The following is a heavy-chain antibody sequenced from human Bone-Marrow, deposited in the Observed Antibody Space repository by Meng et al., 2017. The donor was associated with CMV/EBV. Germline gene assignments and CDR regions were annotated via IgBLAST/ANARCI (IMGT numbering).Heavy chain of an antibody. Sequence: SETLSLTCAIYGGSFSSYYWSWIRQYPGKGLEWIGEINHSGSTIYNPSLKSRVTISIDTSKNQFSLKLSSVTAADTAVYHCARDAAAAGTGAFNIWGQGKMVNV. CDR3: ARDAAAAGTGAFNI. V-gene: IGHV4-34*01. D-gene: IGHD6-13*01. CDR2: INHSGST. J-gene: IGHJ3*02. CDR1: GGSFSSYY.